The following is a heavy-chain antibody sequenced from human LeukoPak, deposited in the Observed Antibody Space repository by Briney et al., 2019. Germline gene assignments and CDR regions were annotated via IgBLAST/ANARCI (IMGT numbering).Heavy chain of an antibody. J-gene: IGHJ4*02. CDR1: GFTFSSYA. D-gene: IGHD6-19*01. CDR2: ISYDGSNK. Sequence: GGSLRLSCGASGFTFSSYAMHWVRQAPGKGLEWVAVISYDGSNKDYADSVKGRFTISRDDSKNTLFLQMNSLRIDDTAVYYCARLKAVAGPHYYFDYWGQGTLVTVSS. CDR3: ARLKAVAGPHYYFDY. V-gene: IGHV3-30*04.